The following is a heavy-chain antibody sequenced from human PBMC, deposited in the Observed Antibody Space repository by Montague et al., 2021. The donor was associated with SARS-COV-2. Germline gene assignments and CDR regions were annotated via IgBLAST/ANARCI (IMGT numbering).Heavy chain of an antibody. CDR1: GGSISGRF. J-gene: IGHJ4*01. CDR3: ARQQGLSSSGVVRLMELDI. D-gene: IGHD3-3*01. V-gene: IGHV4-59*08. CDR2: ISYSGAT. Sequence: SETLSLTCTVSGGSISGRFWSWIRQTPGKGLEWIGYISYSGATSSNPSLKSRVTLLVDTAVNQFSLKMRSVTAADTAIYYCARQQGLSSSGVVRLMELDIWGHGALVTVSS.